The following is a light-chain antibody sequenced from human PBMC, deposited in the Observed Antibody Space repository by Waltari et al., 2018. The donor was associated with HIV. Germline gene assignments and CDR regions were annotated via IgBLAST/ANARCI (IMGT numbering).Light chain of an antibody. Sequence: QSALTQPASVSGSPGQSISISCTGTSRDVGDYYVSWYQHHSGKAPKVIIYEVTNRPSGVSHRFSGSKSGNTASLTISGLLPEDEADYFCSSYISSATPEFGGGTRLTVL. CDR3: SSYISSATPE. CDR2: EVT. CDR1: SRDVGDYY. J-gene: IGLJ3*02. V-gene: IGLV2-14*01.